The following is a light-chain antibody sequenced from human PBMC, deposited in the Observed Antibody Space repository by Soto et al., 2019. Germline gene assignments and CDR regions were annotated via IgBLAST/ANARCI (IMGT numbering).Light chain of an antibody. V-gene: IGLV2-14*01. CDR3: SSYTSSSTLVV. J-gene: IGLJ3*02. CDR2: EVS. CDR1: SSDVGGYKY. Sequence: QSVLAQPASVSGSPGQSITISCTGTSSDVGGYKYVSWYQHHPAKAPKLMIYEVSNRPSGVSNRFSGSKSGNTASLTISGLQAEDEADYYCSSYTSSSTLVVFGGGTQLTVL.